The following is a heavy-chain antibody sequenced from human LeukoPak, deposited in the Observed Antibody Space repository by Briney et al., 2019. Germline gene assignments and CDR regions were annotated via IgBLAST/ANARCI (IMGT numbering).Heavy chain of an antibody. CDR2: LYSGGTT. J-gene: IGHJ4*02. CDR1: GITVSSNY. D-gene: IGHD6-19*01. V-gene: IGHV3-53*01. Sequence: GGSLRLSCAASGITVSSNYMSWVRQAPGKGLEWVSALYSGGTTYYADSVKGRFTISGDNSKNTVYLQMHSLRPDDTAVYYCARAATVVTQWDFWGQGTLVTVSS. CDR3: ARAATVVTQWDF.